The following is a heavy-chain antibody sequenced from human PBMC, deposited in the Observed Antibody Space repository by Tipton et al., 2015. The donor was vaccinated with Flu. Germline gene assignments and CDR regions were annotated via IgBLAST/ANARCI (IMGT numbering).Heavy chain of an antibody. V-gene: IGHV3-9*01. CDR3: ARETQWSNFGY. CDR1: GFSFDDYA. CDR2: ISWNSGTI. D-gene: IGHD6-19*01. J-gene: IGHJ4*02. Sequence: SLRLSCAASGFSFDDYAMQWVRQAPGKGLEWVSGISWNSGTIVYADSVKGRFIISRDNAKRSLYLQMNSLRAEDTAVYYCARETQWSNFGYWGQGTLISVSS.